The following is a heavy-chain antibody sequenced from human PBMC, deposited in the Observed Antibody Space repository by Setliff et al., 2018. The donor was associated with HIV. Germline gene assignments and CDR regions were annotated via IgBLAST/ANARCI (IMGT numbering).Heavy chain of an antibody. D-gene: IGHD5-18*01. CDR1: GGSFSGYS. J-gene: IGHJ4*02. V-gene: IGHV4-34*12. CDR3: ARHVGVEDTAMDYFDC. Sequence: SETLSLTCAVYGGSFSGYSWNWIRQSPGKGLEWIGEIFHSGRIDHNPSLQSRVTMSIDTSKSQVLLNVSSVTAADTAVYYCARHVGVEDTAMDYFDCWGQGTLVTVSS. CDR2: IFHSGRI.